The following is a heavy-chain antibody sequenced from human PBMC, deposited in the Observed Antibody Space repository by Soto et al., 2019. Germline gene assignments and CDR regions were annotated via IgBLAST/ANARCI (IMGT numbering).Heavy chain of an antibody. D-gene: IGHD3-22*01. V-gene: IGHV1-3*01. CDR3: ATPQDYDGCLDS. J-gene: IGHJ4*02. CDR1: GYAFARNN. CDR2: INVGNGNT. Sequence: DSVKVSCKTPGYAFARNNIHWVRQAPGQRLEWMGWINVGNGNTRYSQKFQGRLTLTRDTPGNTAYLELNSLISEDTAVYYCATPQDYDGCLDSWGQGTLVTVSS.